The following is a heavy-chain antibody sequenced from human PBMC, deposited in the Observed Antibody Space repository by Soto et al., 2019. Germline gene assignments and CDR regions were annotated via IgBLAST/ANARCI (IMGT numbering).Heavy chain of an antibody. CDR3: AKVRNAGGPDYVFAFDI. Sequence: GGSLRLSCAASGFTFDDYTMHWVRQAPGKGLEWVSLISWDGGSTYYADSVKGRFTIARDNSKNSLYRQMNSLRTEDTALYDCAKVRNAGGPDYVFAFDIWGQGTMVTVSS. CDR2: ISWDGGST. J-gene: IGHJ3*02. CDR1: GFTFDDYT. V-gene: IGHV3-43*01. D-gene: IGHD3-16*01.